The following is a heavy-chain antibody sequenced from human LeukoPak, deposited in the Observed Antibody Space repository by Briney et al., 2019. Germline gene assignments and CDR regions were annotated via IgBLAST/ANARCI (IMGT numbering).Heavy chain of an antibody. V-gene: IGHV4-34*01. D-gene: IGHD5-18*01. J-gene: IGHJ4*02. CDR1: GGSFSGYY. CDR3: ARGGGYSYGPPFDY. Sequence: SETLSLTCAVYGGSFSGYYWSWIRQPPGKGLEWIGEINHSGSTNYNPSLKSRVTISVDTSKNQFSLKLSSVTAADTAVYYCARGGGYSYGPPFDYWGQGTLVTV. CDR2: INHSGST.